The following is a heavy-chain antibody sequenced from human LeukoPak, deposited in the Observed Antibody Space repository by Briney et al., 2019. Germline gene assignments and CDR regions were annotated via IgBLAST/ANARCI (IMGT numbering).Heavy chain of an antibody. V-gene: IGHV4-30-2*01. Sequence: SETLSLTCAVSGGSISSGGYSWSWIRQPPGKGLEWIGYIYHSGSTYYNPSLKSRVTISVDRSKNQFSLKLSSVTAADTAVYYCARDSRYCSSTSCATDAFDIWGQGTMVTVSS. D-gene: IGHD2-2*01. J-gene: IGHJ3*02. CDR1: GGSISSGGYS. CDR2: IYHSGST. CDR3: ARDSRYCSSTSCATDAFDI.